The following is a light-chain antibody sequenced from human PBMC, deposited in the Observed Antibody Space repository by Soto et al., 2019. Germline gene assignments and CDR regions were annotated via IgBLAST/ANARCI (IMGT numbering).Light chain of an antibody. CDR3: QQYNKWPPWT. Sequence: EIVMTQSPATLSVSPGERATLSCRASQSVRNNLAWYQQKPGLAPRLLISAASTRATGIPARFSGNGSETEFTLIIDNLQSEDYALYYCQQYNKWPPWTFGQGTKVEAK. V-gene: IGKV3-15*01. CDR2: AAS. J-gene: IGKJ1*01. CDR1: QSVRNN.